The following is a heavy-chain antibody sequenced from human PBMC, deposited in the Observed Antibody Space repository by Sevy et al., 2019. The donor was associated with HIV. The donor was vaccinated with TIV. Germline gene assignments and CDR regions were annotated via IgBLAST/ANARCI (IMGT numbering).Heavy chain of an antibody. CDR1: GVTLGDYD. D-gene: IGHD3-22*01. V-gene: IGHV3-23*01. CDR3: AKEGQGEYYDSSGSFDY. J-gene: IGHJ4*02. CDR2: ISGSGSFT. Sequence: GGSLRLSCTVSGVTLGDYDMSWVRQAPGKGLEWVSSISGSGSFTYYADSVKGHFTISRDNSKNTLYLQMTSLRAEDTAVYYCAKEGQGEYYDSSGSFDYWGQGTLVNVSS.